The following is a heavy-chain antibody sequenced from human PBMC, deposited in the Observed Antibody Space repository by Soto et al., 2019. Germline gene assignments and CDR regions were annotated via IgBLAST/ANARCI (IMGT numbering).Heavy chain of an antibody. J-gene: IGHJ6*03. CDR1: GGSFSGYY. CDR2: INHSGST. CDR3: GRGMRYSGYDYWGRYYYYMDV. Sequence: PSETLSLTCAVYGGSFSGYYWSWIRQPPGKGLEWIGEINHSGSTNYNPSLKSRVTISVDTSKNQFSLKLSSVTAADTAVYYCGRGMRYSGYDYWGRYYYYMDVWGKGTTVTVSS. D-gene: IGHD5-12*01. V-gene: IGHV4-34*01.